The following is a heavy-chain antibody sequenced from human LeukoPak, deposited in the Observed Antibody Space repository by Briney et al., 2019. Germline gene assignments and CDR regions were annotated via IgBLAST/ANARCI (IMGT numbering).Heavy chain of an antibody. V-gene: IGHV3-64D*09. CDR1: GFSFSNYA. CDR2: INTNGGST. J-gene: IGHJ4*02. Sequence: GGSLRLSCSASGFSFSNYAMHWVRQAPGKGLEYVSGINTNGGSTYYADSVKDRFTISRDNSKNTLYLQMSSLRADDTAVFYCVKGTGRTTGTASDYWGQGTLVTVSS. D-gene: IGHD1-1*01. CDR3: VKGTGRTTGTASDY.